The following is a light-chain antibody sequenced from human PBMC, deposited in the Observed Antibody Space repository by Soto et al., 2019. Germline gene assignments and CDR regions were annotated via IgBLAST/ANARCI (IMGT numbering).Light chain of an antibody. V-gene: IGKV1-9*01. CDR2: AAS. CDR1: QDIAIY. Sequence: IQVTQAPSSLTPSAGDRVTITGRASQDIAIYLAWYQQKPGEAPKLLIYAASTLYGGVPARFSGSGSGTDFTLTITSLQAEDVATYYCQQLRLSPSTFGGGTKVDIK. CDR3: QQLRLSPST. J-gene: IGKJ4*01.